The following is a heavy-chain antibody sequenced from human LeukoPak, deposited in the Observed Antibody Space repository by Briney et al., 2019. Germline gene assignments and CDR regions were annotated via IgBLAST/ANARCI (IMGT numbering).Heavy chain of an antibody. Sequence: GGSLRLSCAASGFTFSSYWMSWVRQAPGKGLEWVAVISYDGSNKYYADSVKGRFTISRDNSKNTLYLQMNSLRAEDTAVYYCAKAGLYDFWSGYYNGFFDYWGQGTLVTVSS. CDR1: GFTFSSYW. CDR3: AKAGLYDFWSGYYNGFFDY. CDR2: ISYDGSNK. V-gene: IGHV3-30*18. J-gene: IGHJ4*02. D-gene: IGHD3-3*01.